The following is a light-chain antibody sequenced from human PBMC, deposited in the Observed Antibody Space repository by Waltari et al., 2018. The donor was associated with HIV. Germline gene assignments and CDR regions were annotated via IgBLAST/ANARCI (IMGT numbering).Light chain of an antibody. V-gene: IGLV10-54*04. CDR1: SNNVGSEG. CDR2: RSN. CDR3: SAWDSSLSAVV. Sequence: QAGLTQPPPVSWGLRQTAPLTCTRNSNNVGSEGAARLQQPKGHPPKVRFDRSNNRPSGISERFSASRSGNTASLTISGLQPEDEADYYCSAWDSSLSAVVFGGGTKLTVL. J-gene: IGLJ2*01.